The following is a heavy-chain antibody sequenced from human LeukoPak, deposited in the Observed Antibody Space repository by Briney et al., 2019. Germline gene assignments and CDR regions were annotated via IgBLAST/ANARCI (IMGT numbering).Heavy chain of an antibody. V-gene: IGHV4-59*01. CDR2: IYYSGST. J-gene: IGHJ6*03. Sequence: SETQSLTCTVSGGSISSYYWSWIRQPPGKGLEWIGYIYYSGSTNYNPSLKSRVTISVDTSKNQFSLKLSSVTAADTAVYYCARVPPALPYYYYMDVWGKGTTVTISS. CDR3: ARVPPALPYYYYMDV. CDR1: GGSISSYY.